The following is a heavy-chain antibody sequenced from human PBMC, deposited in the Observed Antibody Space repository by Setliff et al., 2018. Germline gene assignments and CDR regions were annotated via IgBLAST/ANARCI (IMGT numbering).Heavy chain of an antibody. D-gene: IGHD1-26*01. CDR1: GYTFTAYD. CDR2: INGVNGNT. V-gene: IGHV1-3*01. CDR3: ARGQTVGPNSGKDY. Sequence: VSCKASGYTFTAYDIHWMRQAPGQSLEWMGWINGVNGNTKYSQNFQGRVTFTSDTSANTAFMELSSLRSEDSSMYYCARGQTVGPNSGKDYWGQGTLVTVS. J-gene: IGHJ4*02.